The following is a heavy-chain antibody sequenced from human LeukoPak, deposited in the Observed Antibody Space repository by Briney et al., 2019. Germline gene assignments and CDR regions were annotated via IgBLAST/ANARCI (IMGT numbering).Heavy chain of an antibody. CDR1: GFTFTRYW. V-gene: IGHV3-74*01. CDR3: VIGGGDLNALDN. Sequence: GGSLRLSYAASGFTFTRYWMHWVRQAPGKGLVWVSRINSDGSSTRYADSVKDRFTISRDNAKNTLYLQMNSLRAEDTAVYYCVIGGGDLNALDNWGQGTMVTVSS. J-gene: IGHJ3*02. CDR2: INSDGSST. D-gene: IGHD2-21*02.